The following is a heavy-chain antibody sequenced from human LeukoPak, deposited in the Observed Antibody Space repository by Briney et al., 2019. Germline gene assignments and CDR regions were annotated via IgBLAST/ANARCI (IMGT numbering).Heavy chain of an antibody. J-gene: IGHJ3*02. V-gene: IGHV4-31*03. D-gene: IGHD5-12*01. CDR1: GGSISSGGYY. CDR3: ASHSGYGGGDAFDI. Sequence: SETLSLTCTVSGGSISSGGYYWSWIRQHPGRGLEWIGYIYYSGSTYYNPSLKSRVTISVDTSKNQFSLKLGSVTAADTAVYYCASHSGYGGGDAFDIWGQGTMVTVSS. CDR2: IYYSGST.